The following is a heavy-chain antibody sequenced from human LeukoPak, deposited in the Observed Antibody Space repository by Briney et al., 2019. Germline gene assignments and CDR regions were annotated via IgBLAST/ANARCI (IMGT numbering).Heavy chain of an antibody. CDR3: ARAVAATSGRFSLGY. CDR2: ISHSGSI. D-gene: IGHD6-19*01. V-gene: IGHV4-4*02. J-gene: IGHJ4*02. Sequence: PSETLSLTCDVSGDSINNSNWWSWVRQPPGKGLEWVGEISHSGSINYNPSLKSRVIISMDKSKNHFSLKLSSITAADTAVYYCARAVAATSGRFSLGYWGQGTLVTVSS. CDR1: GDSINNSNW.